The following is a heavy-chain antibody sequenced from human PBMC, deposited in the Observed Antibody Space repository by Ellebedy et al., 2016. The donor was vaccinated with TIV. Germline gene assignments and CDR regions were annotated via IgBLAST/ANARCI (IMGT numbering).Heavy chain of an antibody. CDR1: RFTFSSFA. CDR2: IRTKAHGGTT. Sequence: GESLKISCTASRFTFSSFAMNWVRQAPGKGLEWVGRIRTKAHGGTTDYAAPVKGRFTISRDDSKNTLYLQMNSLKTEDTAVYYCTTGYSSGWGPFDYWGQGTLVTVSS. V-gene: IGHV3-15*07. CDR3: TTGYSSGWGPFDY. D-gene: IGHD6-19*01. J-gene: IGHJ4*02.